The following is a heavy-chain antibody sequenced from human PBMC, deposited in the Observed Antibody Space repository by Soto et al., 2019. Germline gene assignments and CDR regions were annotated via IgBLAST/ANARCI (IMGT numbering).Heavy chain of an antibody. V-gene: IGHV1-2*04. J-gene: IGHJ3*02. D-gene: IGHD6-25*01. CDR1: GYTFTGYY. Sequence: GASVKVSCKASGYTFTGYYMHWVRQAPGQGLERMGWINPNSGGTNYAQKYQGWVTMTRDTSISTAYMELSRLRSDDTAVYYCARVRRQRGHDAFDIWGQGTMVTVSS. CDR2: INPNSGGT. CDR3: ARVRRQRGHDAFDI.